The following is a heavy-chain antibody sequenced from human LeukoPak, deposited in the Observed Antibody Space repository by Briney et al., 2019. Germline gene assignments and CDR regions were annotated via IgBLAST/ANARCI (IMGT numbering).Heavy chain of an antibody. CDR3: AREFGDIVVVPAAIPKRGFDY. Sequence: ASVKVSCKASGYTFTSYYMHWVRQAPGQGLEWMGIINPSGGSTSYAQKFQGRVTMTRDMSTSTVYMELSSLGSEDTAVYYCAREFGDIVVVPAAIPKRGFDYWGQGTLVTVSS. J-gene: IGHJ4*02. D-gene: IGHD2-2*01. CDR1: GYTFTSYY. CDR2: INPSGGST. V-gene: IGHV1-46*01.